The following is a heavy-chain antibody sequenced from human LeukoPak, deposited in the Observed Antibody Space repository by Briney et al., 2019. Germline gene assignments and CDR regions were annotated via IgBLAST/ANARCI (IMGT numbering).Heavy chain of an antibody. CDR2: ICSDGCTT. D-gene: IGHD3-10*01. CDR1: GYPFSSYV. V-gene: IGHV3-23*01. CDR3: AAYYYDAGTSSLGGLDD. J-gene: IGHJ4*02. Sequence: GGSLRLSCALSGYPFSSYVVSWVRQAPGEGLVWVSDICSDGCTTSYAASVKGRLTTSRDNSKNTVYLKMDSLRPEVTAVYYCAAYYYDAGTSSLGGLDDWGQGAQVTVSS.